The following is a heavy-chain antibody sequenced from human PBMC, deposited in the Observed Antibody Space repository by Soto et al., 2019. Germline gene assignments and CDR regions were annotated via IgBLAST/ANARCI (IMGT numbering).Heavy chain of an antibody. CDR1: GGSLRGFY. CDR3: ARFPFYSGSWSNPRYFDY. D-gene: IGHD6-13*01. V-gene: IGHV4-34*01. Sequence: PSETLSLTCAVYGGSLRGFYWSWVRQPPGKGLEWIGEINHSGFTDYNPSLKSRVTMSVDTSKNQFSLKLTSVTAADTAVYYCARFPFYSGSWSNPRYFDYWGQGALVTVSS. CDR2: INHSGFT. J-gene: IGHJ4*02.